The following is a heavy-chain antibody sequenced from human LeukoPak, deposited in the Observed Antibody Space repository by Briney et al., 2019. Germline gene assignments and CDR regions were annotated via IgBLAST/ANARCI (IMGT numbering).Heavy chain of an antibody. CDR1: GFTFSSYG. J-gene: IGHJ4*02. V-gene: IGHV3-30*18. CDR2: ISYDGSNK. CDR3: AKDKRYGQWLVLFDY. D-gene: IGHD6-19*01. Sequence: GGSLRLSCAASGFTFSSYGMHWVRQAPGKGLEWVAVISYDGSNKYYADSVKGRFTISRDNSKNTLYLQMNSLRAEDTAVYYCAKDKRYGQWLVLFDYWGQGTLVTVSS.